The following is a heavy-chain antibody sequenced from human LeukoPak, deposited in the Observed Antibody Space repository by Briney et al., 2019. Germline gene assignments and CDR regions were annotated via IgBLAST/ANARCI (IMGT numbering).Heavy chain of an antibody. Sequence: SETLSLTCAVYGGSFSGYYWSWIRQPAGKGLEWIGRIYTSGSTNYNPSLTSRVTMSVDTSKNQFSLKLTSVTAADTAVYYCARDRCNSTTCASRGAFDIWGQGTMVTVS. CDR1: GGSFSGYY. CDR2: IYTSGST. CDR3: ARDRCNSTTCASRGAFDI. V-gene: IGHV4-4*07. J-gene: IGHJ3*02. D-gene: IGHD2-2*01.